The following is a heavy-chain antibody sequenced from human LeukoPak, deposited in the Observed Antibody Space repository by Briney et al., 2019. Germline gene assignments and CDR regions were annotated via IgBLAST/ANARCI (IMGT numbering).Heavy chain of an antibody. V-gene: IGHV1-18*01. J-gene: IGHJ3*02. D-gene: IGHD3-10*01. CDR1: GYTFTSYG. CDR3: ARDLRFGEKAYAFDI. CDR2: ISAYNGNT. Sequence: ASVKVSCKASGYTFTSYGISWVRQAPGQGLEWMGWISAYNGNTNYAQKFQGRVTLTRNTSISTAYMELTSLRSEDTAVYYCARDLRFGEKAYAFDIWGQGTMVTVSS.